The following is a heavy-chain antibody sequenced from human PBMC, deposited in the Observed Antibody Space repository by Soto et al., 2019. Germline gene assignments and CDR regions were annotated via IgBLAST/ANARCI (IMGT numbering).Heavy chain of an antibody. V-gene: IGHV3-30*18. Sequence: QVQMVESGGGVVQPGTSRRLSCVVTGLTFSGYGMHWVRQAPGKGLEWVADITYDGSSTYYADAVKGRFTVSRDNSKNILYLQMTSLRGDDTAMYYCAKDQMGRGWRTLDSWGQGTLVIVSS. D-gene: IGHD3-10*01. CDR3: AKDQMGRGWRTLDS. J-gene: IGHJ4*02. CDR1: GLTFSGYG. CDR2: ITYDGSST.